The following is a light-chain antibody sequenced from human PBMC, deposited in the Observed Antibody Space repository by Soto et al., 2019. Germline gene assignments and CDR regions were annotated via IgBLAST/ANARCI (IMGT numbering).Light chain of an antibody. Sequence: EIVLTQSPDTLSLSPGERATLSCRASQSVSSNYLAWYQQRPGQAPRLLIYGTSGRATGIPDRFSGSGSGIDFTLTICRMETEDFSVYCLQHYCSSPRTFGQGTKMDIK. CDR2: GTS. CDR3: QHYCSSPRT. V-gene: IGKV3-20*01. CDR1: QSVSSNY. J-gene: IGKJ1*01.